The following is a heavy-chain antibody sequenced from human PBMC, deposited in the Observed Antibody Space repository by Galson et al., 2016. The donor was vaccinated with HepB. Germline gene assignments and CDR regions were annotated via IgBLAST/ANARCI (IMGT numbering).Heavy chain of an antibody. CDR2: IYPGDSDT. Sequence: QSGAEVKKPGESLQISCKASEYRFSSHWIGWVRQMPGKGLELVGLIYPGDSDTRYSPSFQGHVSISADKSISTAYLQWNSLKTSDTAVYYCARHRAGVYYFDYWGQGTLVTVSS. CDR1: EYRFSSHW. D-gene: IGHD3-10*01. J-gene: IGHJ4*02. V-gene: IGHV5-51*01. CDR3: ARHRAGVYYFDY.